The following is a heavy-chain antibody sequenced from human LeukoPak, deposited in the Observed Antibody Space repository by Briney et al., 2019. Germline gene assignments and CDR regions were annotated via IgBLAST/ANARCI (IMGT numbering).Heavy chain of an antibody. CDR2: ISYRGST. V-gene: IGHV4-59*11. D-gene: IGHD4-17*01. CDR1: GDSFSSPY. CDR3: ARDLVTVTKGFDI. J-gene: IGHJ3*02. Sequence: PSETLSLTCTVSGDSFSSPYWTWLRQPPGKGLEWIGYISYRGSTNYNPSLKSRVTISIDTTKNQFSLKLSSVTAADTAVYYCARDLVTVTKGFDIWGHGTMVSVSS.